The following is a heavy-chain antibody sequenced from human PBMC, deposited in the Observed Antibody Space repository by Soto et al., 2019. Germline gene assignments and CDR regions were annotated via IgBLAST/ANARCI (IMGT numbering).Heavy chain of an antibody. CDR2: IILALGTP. V-gene: IGHV1-69*06. CDR3: GRYCTNTKCRGGYYLDL. J-gene: IGHJ5*02. Sequence: QVLLVQSGAEMKQPGSSVSVSCRASGDSLTNYAFTWVRQAPGQGPEWLGGIILALGTPHYSQRFQGRLTSTADKSSSTVYMELGSLRLDDTAVYYCGRYCTNTKCRGGYYLDLWGQGTLLTVSS. D-gene: IGHD2-8*01. CDR1: GDSLTNYA.